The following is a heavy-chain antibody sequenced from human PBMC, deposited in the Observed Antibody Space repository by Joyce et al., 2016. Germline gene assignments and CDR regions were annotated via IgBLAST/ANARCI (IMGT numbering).Heavy chain of an antibody. CDR1: GYSFTSHW. V-gene: IGHV5-10-1*03. D-gene: IGHD3-10*02. CDR3: ARHVTDWFDP. Sequence: EVQLVQSGAEVKKPGESLRISCKGSGYSFTSHWISWVRQMPGKGREWRGRIDPRDSYTDYSPSFEGHVTISVDKTIGAAYLQWSSLRASDTAIYYCARHVTDWFDPWGQGTLVTVSS. CDR2: IDPRDSYT. J-gene: IGHJ5*02.